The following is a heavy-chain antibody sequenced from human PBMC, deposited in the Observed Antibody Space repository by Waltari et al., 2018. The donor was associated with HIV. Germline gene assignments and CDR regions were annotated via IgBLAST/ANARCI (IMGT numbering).Heavy chain of an antibody. CDR1: GGSISSSSYY. CDR3: ARQFRGYDFWSGYVPNYCDY. CDR2: IYYSGST. J-gene: IGHJ4*02. V-gene: IGHV4-39*01. D-gene: IGHD3-3*01. Sequence: QLQLQESGPGLVKPSETLSLTCTVSGGSISSSSYYWGWIRQPPGKGLEWIGSIYYSGSTYYNPSLKSRVTISVDTSKNQFSLKLSSVTAADTAVYYCARQFRGYDFWSGYVPNYCDYWGQGTLVTVSS.